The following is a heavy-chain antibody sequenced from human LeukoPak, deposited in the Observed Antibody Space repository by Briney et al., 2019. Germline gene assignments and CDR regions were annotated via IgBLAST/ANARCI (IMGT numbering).Heavy chain of an antibody. V-gene: IGHV4-61*01. Sequence: SETLSLTCTVSGGSVSSGSYYWIWIRQPPGKGLEWIGYIYYSGSTNYNPSLKSRVTISVDTSKNQFSLKMSSVTAADTAVYYCARDGPIVVVPAAIPGYYYYGMDVWGKGTTVIVSS. CDR3: ARDGPIVVVPAAIPGYYYYGMDV. CDR2: IYYSGST. D-gene: IGHD2-2*01. J-gene: IGHJ6*04. CDR1: GGSVSSGSYY.